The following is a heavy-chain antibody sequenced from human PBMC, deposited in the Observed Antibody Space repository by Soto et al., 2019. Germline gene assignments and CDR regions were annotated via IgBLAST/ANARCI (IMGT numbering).Heavy chain of an antibody. CDR2: MYPDDSDI. V-gene: IGHV5-51*01. J-gene: IGHJ3*02. D-gene: IGHD3-22*01. CDR3: ATAYVYDFENSNYYRDAFDI. CDR1: GYSFSFYW. Sequence: VESLKISCKASGYSFSFYWIGWVRQMPGKGLEWMAIMYPDDSDIRYSPSFEAHVTISADKSTSTAFLQWSSLKASDTAMYYCATAYVYDFENSNYYRDAFDIWGQGTPVTVS.